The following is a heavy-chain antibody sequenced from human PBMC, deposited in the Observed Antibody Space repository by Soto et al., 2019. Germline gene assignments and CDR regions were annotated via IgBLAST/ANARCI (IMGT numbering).Heavy chain of an antibody. J-gene: IGHJ4*02. CDR1: GYTFTSYY. D-gene: IGHD3-22*01. CDR2: INPSGGGT. CDR3: ASPSGYWRYFDY. V-gene: IGHV1-46*01. Sequence: QVQLVQSGAEVKKPGASVKVSCKASGYTFTSYYMDWVRQAPGQGLEWMGIINPSGGGTSYAQKSQGSATMTGDTSTSTVYMELSSLSSEHTAVNYCASPSGYWRYFDYWGQRTMVAVYS.